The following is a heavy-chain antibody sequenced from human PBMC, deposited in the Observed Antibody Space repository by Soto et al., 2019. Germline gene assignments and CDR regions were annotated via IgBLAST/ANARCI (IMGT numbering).Heavy chain of an antibody. V-gene: IGHV3-23*01. Sequence: VGSLRLSCAASGFTFSSYAMSWVRQAPGKGLEWVSAISGSGGSTYYADSVKGRFTISRDNSKNTLYLQMNSLRAEDTAVYYCAKDPIQLGDAFDIWGQGTMVTVSS. D-gene: IGHD5-18*01. CDR2: ISGSGGST. CDR1: GFTFSSYA. J-gene: IGHJ3*02. CDR3: AKDPIQLGDAFDI.